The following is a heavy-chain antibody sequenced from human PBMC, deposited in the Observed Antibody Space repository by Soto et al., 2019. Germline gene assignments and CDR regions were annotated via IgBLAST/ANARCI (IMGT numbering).Heavy chain of an antibody. Sequence: SETLSLTCAVYGGSFSGYYWSWICQPPGKGLEWIGEINHSGSTNYNPSLKSRVTISVDTSKNQISLKLSSVTAADTAVYYCARGGATHYYYYMDVWGKGTTVTVSS. J-gene: IGHJ6*03. CDR1: GGSFSGYY. CDR3: ARGGATHYYYYMDV. D-gene: IGHD3-10*01. CDR2: INHSGST. V-gene: IGHV4-34*01.